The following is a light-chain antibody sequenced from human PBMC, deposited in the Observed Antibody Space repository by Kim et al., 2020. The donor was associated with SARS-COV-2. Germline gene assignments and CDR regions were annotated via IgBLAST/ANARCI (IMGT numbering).Light chain of an antibody. Sequence: STGERETLSWRAREGVSSYLAWYKRKPGKAPGLLFYEEPTRATGIPTRFSGSRPGTDFTLTISSREPEDLAVNYGQQRRNWITFVQGRRLEI. CDR1: EGVSSY. J-gene: IGKJ5*01. CDR3: QQRRNWIT. CDR2: EEP. V-gene: IGKV3D-11*01.